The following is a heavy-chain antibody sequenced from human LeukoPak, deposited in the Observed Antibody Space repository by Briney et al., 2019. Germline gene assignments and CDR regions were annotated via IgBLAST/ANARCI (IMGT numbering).Heavy chain of an antibody. J-gene: IGHJ3*02. CDR2: ITRSGGST. CDR3: AKNYYSDTSAYFRYAFDI. D-gene: IGHD3-22*01. Sequence: GGSLRLSCAASGFTFSSYAMTWVRQAPGKGLEWVSGITRSGGSTYSADSVKGRFTISRDNSKNTLYLEMDSLRAEDTAVYYCAKNYYSDTSAYFRYAFDIWGQGTVVTVSS. CDR1: GFTFSSYA. V-gene: IGHV3-23*01.